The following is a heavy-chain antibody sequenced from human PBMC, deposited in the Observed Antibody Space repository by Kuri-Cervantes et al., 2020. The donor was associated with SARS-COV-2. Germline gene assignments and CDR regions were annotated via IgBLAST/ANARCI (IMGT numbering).Heavy chain of an antibody. CDR3: ARIWRPPGISGNFYDYTMDV. V-gene: IGHV4-39*07. CDR1: GFSLSDARV. J-gene: IGHJ6*02. CDR2: INHSGST. Sequence: SGPTLVKPTETLTLTCTVSGFSLSDARVGVSWIRQPPGKGLEWIGEINHSGSTNYNPSLKSRVTISLDTSKNLFSLSLSSVTAADTAVYYCARIWRPPGISGNFYDYTMDVWGPGTTVTVSS. D-gene: IGHD3-22*01.